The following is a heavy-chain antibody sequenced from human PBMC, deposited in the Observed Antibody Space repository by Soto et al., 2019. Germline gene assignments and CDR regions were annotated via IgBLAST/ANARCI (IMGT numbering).Heavy chain of an antibody. Sequence: ASVKVSCKASGYTFVGFYIHWVRQAPGQGLEWRGCINPNTGVTIYTENFQCRVTMTRDASISTAYMELSTLSSDDAAVYYCAKDSHYDILTAYSRYSFDVGGQGTVVTVSS. CDR2: INPNTGVT. CDR3: AKDSHYDILTAYSRYSFDV. V-gene: IGHV1-2*02. CDR1: GYTFVGFY. J-gene: IGHJ3*01. D-gene: IGHD3-9*01.